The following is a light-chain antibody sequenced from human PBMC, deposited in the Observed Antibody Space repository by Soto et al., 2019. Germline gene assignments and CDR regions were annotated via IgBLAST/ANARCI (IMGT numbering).Light chain of an antibody. CDR1: QSINNW. CDR3: QQYNSYPWT. J-gene: IGKJ1*01. CDR2: KAS. Sequence: DTQMTQSPSTLSASVGDRVTISCRASQSINNWLAWYQQKPGKAPKLLIYKASSLQSGVPSRFSGSGSGTEFTLTINSLQPDDFVTYYCQQYNSYPWTFGQGTKVEIK. V-gene: IGKV1-5*03.